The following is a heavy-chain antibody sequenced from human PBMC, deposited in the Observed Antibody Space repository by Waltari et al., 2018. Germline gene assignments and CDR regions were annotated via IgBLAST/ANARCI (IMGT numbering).Heavy chain of an antibody. J-gene: IGHJ3*02. D-gene: IGHD2-2*01. CDR3: AIPGGDIVVVPAPDDVAFDI. CDR1: GGSFSGYY. CDR2: INHSGST. V-gene: IGHV4-34*01. Sequence: QVQLQQWGAGLLKPSETLSLTCAVYGGSFSGYYWSWIRQPPGKGRGWIGEINHSGSTNDNPSLKSRVTISVDTAKNQFSQKLSSVTAADTAVYYCAIPGGDIVVVPAPDDVAFDIWGQGTMVTVSS.